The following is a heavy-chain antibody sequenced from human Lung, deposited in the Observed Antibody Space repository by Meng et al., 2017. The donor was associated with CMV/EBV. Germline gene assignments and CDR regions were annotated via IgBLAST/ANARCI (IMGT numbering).Heavy chain of an antibody. V-gene: IGHV4-39*01. CDR2: VVYSGTT. CDR3: ARHHHSPTFDY. D-gene: IGHD1-14*01. CDR1: GGSISSSSYY. J-gene: IGHJ4*02. Sequence: RQPPESGPGLAKPSETLSLPCTVSGGSISSSSYYWAWIRQPPGEGLEWIGSVVYSGTTYYTSSLKSRVSISVDTSKNQFSLKLSSVTAADTAVYYCARHHHSPTFDYWGQGTLVTVSS.